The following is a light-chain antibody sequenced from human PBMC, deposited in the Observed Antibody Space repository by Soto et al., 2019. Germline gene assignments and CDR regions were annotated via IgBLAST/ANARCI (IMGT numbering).Light chain of an antibody. J-gene: IGKJ1*01. V-gene: IGKV3-15*01. CDR3: QQYKDWPPT. Sequence: EIVMTQSPVTLSVSPGERVTVSCRASQSVGTTVAWYQQKSGQAPRLLIYYASTRATGVPARFSGSASGTDFTLSITSLQSEDFGVYYCQQYKDWPPTFGQGTKVDI. CDR2: YAS. CDR1: QSVGTT.